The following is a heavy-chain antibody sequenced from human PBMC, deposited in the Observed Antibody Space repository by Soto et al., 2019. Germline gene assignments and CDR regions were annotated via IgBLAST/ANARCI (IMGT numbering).Heavy chain of an antibody. D-gene: IGHD3-22*01. Sequence: PSEILSLTCTVSGGSISSGGYYWSWIRQHPGKGLEWIGYIYYSGSTYYNPSLKSRVTISVDTSKNQFSLKLSSVTAADTAVYYCARVLRRVVIDYWGQGTLVTVSS. J-gene: IGHJ4*02. CDR2: IYYSGST. V-gene: IGHV4-31*03. CDR1: GGSISSGGYY. CDR3: ARVLRRVVIDY.